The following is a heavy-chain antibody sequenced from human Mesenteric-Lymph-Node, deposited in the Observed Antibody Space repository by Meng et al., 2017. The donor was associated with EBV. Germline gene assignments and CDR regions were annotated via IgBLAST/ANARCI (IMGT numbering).Heavy chain of an antibody. V-gene: IGHV4-34*01. CDR1: GGSFSGYY. J-gene: IGHJ4*02. CDR2: INHSGST. Sequence: QVQRPQWRAGLLEPSEARSRPFAVYGGSFSGYYWSCIRQPPGKGLEWIGEINHSGSTNYHPSLKSRVTISVDTSKNQFSLKLSSVTAADTAVYYCARGEKGPIDYWGQGTLVTVSS. CDR3: ARGEKGPIDY.